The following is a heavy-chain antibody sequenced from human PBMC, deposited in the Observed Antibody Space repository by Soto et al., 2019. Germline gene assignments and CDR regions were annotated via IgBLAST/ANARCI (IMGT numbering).Heavy chain of an antibody. CDR1: GYTFTGYD. Sequence: ASVEVSCKASGYTFTGYDMHWVLQAPGQGLEWMGWINPNSGGTNYAQKFQGWVTMTRDTSISTAYMELSRLRSDDTAVYYCARDLKGAFDIWGQGTMVTVSS. CDR2: INPNSGGT. CDR3: ARDLKGAFDI. V-gene: IGHV1-2*04. J-gene: IGHJ3*02.